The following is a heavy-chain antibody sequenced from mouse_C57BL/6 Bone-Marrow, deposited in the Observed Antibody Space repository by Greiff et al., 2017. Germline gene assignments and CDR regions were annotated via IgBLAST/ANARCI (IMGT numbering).Heavy chain of an antibody. D-gene: IGHD2-3*01. CDR3: ARHDGYYVENYFDY. Sequence: EVKLMESGGGLVQPGESLKLSCESNEYEFPSHDMSWVRKTPEKRLELVAAINSDGGSTYYPDTMERRFIISRDNTKKTLYLQMSSLRSEDTALYYGARHDGYYVENYFDYWGQGTTLTVSS. V-gene: IGHV5-2*01. CDR2: INSDGGST. J-gene: IGHJ2*01. CDR1: EYEFPSHD.